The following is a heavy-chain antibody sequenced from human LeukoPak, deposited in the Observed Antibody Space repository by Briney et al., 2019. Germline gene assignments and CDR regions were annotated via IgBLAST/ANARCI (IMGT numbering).Heavy chain of an antibody. Sequence: SETLSLTCTVSGGSISSGDYYWSWIRQPPGKGPEWIGYIYYSGSTYYNPSLKSRVTISVDTSKNQFSLKLSSVTAADTAVYYCARSSSSWYWDYWGQGTLVTVSS. D-gene: IGHD6-13*01. J-gene: IGHJ4*02. CDR3: ARSSSSWYWDY. CDR2: IYYSGST. CDR1: GGSISSGDYY. V-gene: IGHV4-30-4*01.